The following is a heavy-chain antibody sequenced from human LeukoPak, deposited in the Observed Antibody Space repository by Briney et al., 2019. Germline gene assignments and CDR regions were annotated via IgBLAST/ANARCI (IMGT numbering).Heavy chain of an antibody. J-gene: IGHJ4*02. CDR3: ASGASGYYFDY. CDR1: GFTFSSYS. CDR2: ISSSSSTI. D-gene: IGHD3-22*01. V-gene: IGHV3-48*04. Sequence: GGSLRLSCAASGFTFSSYSMNWVRQAPGKGLEWVSYISSSSSTIYYADSVKGRFTISRDNAKNSLYLQMNSLRAEDTAVYYCASGASGYYFDYWGQGTLVTVSS.